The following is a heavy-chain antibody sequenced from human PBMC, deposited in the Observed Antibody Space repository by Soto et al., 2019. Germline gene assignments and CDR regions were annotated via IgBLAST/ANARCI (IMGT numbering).Heavy chain of an antibody. D-gene: IGHD2-15*01. CDR3: AHRRAYCSGGSCYSIWFDP. CDR2: IYWDDDK. Sequence: QITLKESGPTLVKPTQTLTLTCTFSGFSLSTSGVGVGWIRQPPGKALEWLALIYWDDDKRYSPSLKSRLTSTKDTYKNQVVLTITNLDPVDTATYYCAHRRAYCSGGSCYSIWFDPWGQGTLVTVSS. V-gene: IGHV2-5*02. J-gene: IGHJ5*02. CDR1: GFSLSTSGVG.